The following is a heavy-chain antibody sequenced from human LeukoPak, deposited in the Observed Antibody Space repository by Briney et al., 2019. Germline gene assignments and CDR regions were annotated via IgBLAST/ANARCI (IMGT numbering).Heavy chain of an antibody. D-gene: IGHD3-22*01. V-gene: IGHV1-18*01. J-gene: IGHJ4*02. CDR3: ARDPRYYDSSGYSYSGNFDY. CDR1: GGTFISYA. Sequence: SSVKVSCKASGGTFISYAISWVRQAPGQGLEGMGWISAYNGNTNYAQNLQGRVTMTTDTSTSTAYMELRSLRSDDTAVYYCARDPRYYDSSGYSYSGNFDYWGQGTLVTVSS. CDR2: ISAYNGNT.